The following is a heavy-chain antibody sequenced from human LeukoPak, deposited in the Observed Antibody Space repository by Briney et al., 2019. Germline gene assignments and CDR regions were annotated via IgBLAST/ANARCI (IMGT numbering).Heavy chain of an antibody. Sequence: GRSLRLSCAASGFTFDDYAMHWVRQPPGKGLEWVSGISWNSGSIGYADSVKGRFTISRDNAKNSLYLQMNSLRAEDMALYYCAKDIGMYSSSLDYWGQGALVTASS. D-gene: IGHD6-6*01. CDR3: AKDIGMYSSSLDY. V-gene: IGHV3-9*03. J-gene: IGHJ4*02. CDR1: GFTFDDYA. CDR2: ISWNSGSI.